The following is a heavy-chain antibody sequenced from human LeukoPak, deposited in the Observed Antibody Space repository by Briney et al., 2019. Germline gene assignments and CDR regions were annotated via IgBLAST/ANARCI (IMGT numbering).Heavy chain of an antibody. D-gene: IGHD3-9*01. CDR3: AKPYSGTILTGWFDP. V-gene: IGHV3-23*01. CDR2: ISGSGGST. CDR1: GFTFSSYA. Sequence: RTGGSLRLSCAASGFTFSSYAMTWVRQAPGKGLEWVSIISGSGGSTSYADSVKGRFTISRDNSKNTLYLQMNSLRAEDTALYYCAKPYSGTILTGWFDPWGQGTLVTVSS. J-gene: IGHJ5*02.